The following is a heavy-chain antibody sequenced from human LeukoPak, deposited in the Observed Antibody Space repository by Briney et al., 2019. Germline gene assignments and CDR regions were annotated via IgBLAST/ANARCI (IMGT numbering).Heavy chain of an antibody. CDR1: GYAFTGYY. J-gene: IGHJ4*02. CDR2: INPNSGGT. D-gene: IGHD3-22*01. CDR3: ARGTMNLDY. V-gene: IGHV1-2*02. Sequence: ASVKVSCKASGYAFTGYYIHWVRQAPGQGLEWMGWINPNSGGTNYAQKFQGRVTMTRDTSITTANMELSRLTSDDTAVYYCARGTMNLDYWGQGTLVSVSS.